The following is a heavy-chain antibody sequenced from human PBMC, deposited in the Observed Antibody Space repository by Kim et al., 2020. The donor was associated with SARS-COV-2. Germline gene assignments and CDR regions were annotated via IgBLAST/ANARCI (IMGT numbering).Heavy chain of an antibody. V-gene: IGHV3-33*01. CDR1: GFTFSSYG. CDR2: IWYDGSNK. J-gene: IGHJ6*02. CDR3: AREYSSGWYLRGENYYYYGMDV. Sequence: GGSLRLSCAASGFTFSSYGMHWVRQAPGKGLEWVAVIWYDGSNKYYADSVKGRFTISRDNSKNTLYLQMNSLRAEDTAVYYCAREYSSGWYLRGENYYYYGMDVWGQGTTVTVSS. D-gene: IGHD6-19*01.